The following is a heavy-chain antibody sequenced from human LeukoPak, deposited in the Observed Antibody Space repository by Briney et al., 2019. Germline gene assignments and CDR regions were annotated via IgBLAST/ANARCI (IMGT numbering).Heavy chain of an antibody. J-gene: IGHJ4*02. Sequence: GESLKISCKCSGYSFTNYWIGWVRQMPGKGLEWMGIIYPGDSDTRYSPSFQGQVTISADKSISTAYLQWSSLKASDTAIYYCAGRGTGTTLAFDYWGQGTLVTVSS. V-gene: IGHV5-51*01. CDR1: GYSFTNYW. D-gene: IGHD1-1*01. CDR3: AGRGTGTTLAFDY. CDR2: IYPGDSDT.